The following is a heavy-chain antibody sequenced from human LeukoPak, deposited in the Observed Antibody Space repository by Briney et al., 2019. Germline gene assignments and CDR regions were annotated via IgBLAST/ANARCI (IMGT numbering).Heavy chain of an antibody. D-gene: IGHD2-2*02. J-gene: IGHJ4*02. CDR3: ARGLGYCSSTSCYKGVFDY. Sequence: SETLSLTCTVSGGSISSSSYYWGWIRQPPGKGLEWIGSIYYSGSTYYNPSLKSRVTISVDTSKNQFSLKLSSVTAADTAVYYCARGLGYCSSTSCYKGVFDYWGQGTLVTVSS. CDR1: GGSISSSSYY. CDR2: IYYSGST. V-gene: IGHV4-39*01.